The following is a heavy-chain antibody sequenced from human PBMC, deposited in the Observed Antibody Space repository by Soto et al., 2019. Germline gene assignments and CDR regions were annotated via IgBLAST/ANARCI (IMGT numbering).Heavy chain of an antibody. V-gene: IGHV1-8*01. CDR3: ARDYSSGYGIDV. CDR1: GYTFTSYD. J-gene: IGHJ6*02. CDR2: MNPNSGNT. Sequence: ASVKDSCKASGYTFTSYDINWVRQATGQGLEWMGWMNPNSGNTDYAQKFQGRVTMTRNTSISTAYMELSSLRSEDTAVYYCARDYSSGYGIDVWGQGTMVTVSS. D-gene: IGHD6-25*01.